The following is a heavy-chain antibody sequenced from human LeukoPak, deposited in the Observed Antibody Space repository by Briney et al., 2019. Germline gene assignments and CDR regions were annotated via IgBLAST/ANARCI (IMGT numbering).Heavy chain of an antibody. CDR1: GFTFSSYA. CDR2: ISYDGSNK. Sequence: GGSLRLSCAASGFTFSSYAMHWVRQAPGKGLEWVAVISYDGSNKYYADSVKGRFTISRDNSKNTLYLQMNSLRAEDTAVYYCARTYDSSGYYLDHFDYWGQGTRVTVS. CDR3: ARTYDSSGYYLDHFDY. D-gene: IGHD3-22*01. J-gene: IGHJ4*02. V-gene: IGHV3-30*04.